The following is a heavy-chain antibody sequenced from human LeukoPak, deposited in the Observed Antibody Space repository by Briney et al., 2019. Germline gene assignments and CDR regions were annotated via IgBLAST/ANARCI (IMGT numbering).Heavy chain of an antibody. CDR3: ARDHYGSENFDY. Sequence: GGSLRLSCAASGFTFSSYAMHWVRQAPGKGLEWVAVISYDGSNKYYADSVKGRFTISRDNSKNTLYLQMNSLRAEDTAVYYCARDHYGSENFDYWGQGTLVTVSS. CDR1: GFTFSSYA. V-gene: IGHV3-30-3*01. D-gene: IGHD4-17*01. J-gene: IGHJ4*02. CDR2: ISYDGSNK.